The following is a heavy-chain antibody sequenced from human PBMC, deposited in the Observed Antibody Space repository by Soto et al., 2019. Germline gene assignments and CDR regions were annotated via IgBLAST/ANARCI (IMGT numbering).Heavy chain of an antibody. CDR1: GFTLTIYS. D-gene: IGHD3-22*01. J-gene: IGHJ3*02. CDR3: ARGAYGYYDSSGYKDAFDI. V-gene: IGHV3-21*01. Sequence: PGGSLRLSCAVSGFTLTIYSIHWVRQAPGKGLEWVSSISSTGSYIYFADSVKGRFTISRDNAKNSLYLQMNSLRAEDTAVYYSARGAYGYYDSSGYKDAFDIWGQGTMVTVSS. CDR2: ISSTGSYI.